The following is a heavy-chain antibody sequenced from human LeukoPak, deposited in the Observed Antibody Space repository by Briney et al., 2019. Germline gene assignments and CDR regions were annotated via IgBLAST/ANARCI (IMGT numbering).Heavy chain of an antibody. Sequence: PGGSLRLSCAASGFTFSTYWMHWVRQAPGKGLVWVSRMNSDGSITTYADSVKGRFTISRDNAKNTLYLQMNSLRAEDTAVYYCAGVQSDDPRAFDQWGQGSLVTVSS. V-gene: IGHV3-74*01. CDR1: GFTFSTYW. CDR3: AGVQSDDPRAFDQ. CDR2: MNSDGSIT. J-gene: IGHJ4*02. D-gene: IGHD2-21*01.